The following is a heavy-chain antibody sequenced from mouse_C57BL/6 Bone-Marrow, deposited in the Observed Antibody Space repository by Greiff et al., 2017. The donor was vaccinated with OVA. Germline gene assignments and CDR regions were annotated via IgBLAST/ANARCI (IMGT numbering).Heavy chain of an antibody. CDR1: GYNFPSYW. CDR3: ARGNCYYEFAY. J-gene: IGHJ3*01. Sequence: QVQLQQPGAALVKPGASVKLSCQASGYNFPSYWMHWVKQRPGRVLEWIGRIAPTSGGTKYNAKFKSKATLTVDKPSSTAYMKLSSLTYEDAAVYYSARGNCYYEFAYWGQGTLVTVSA. CDR2: IAPTSGGT. D-gene: IGHD2-4*01. V-gene: IGHV1-72*01.